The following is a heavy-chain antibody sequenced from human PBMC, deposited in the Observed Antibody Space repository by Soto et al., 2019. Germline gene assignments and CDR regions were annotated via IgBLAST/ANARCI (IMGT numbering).Heavy chain of an antibody. D-gene: IGHD3-22*01. Sequence: SETLSLTCTVSGGSVSSGNYYWNWIRQPPGNELEWIAYIYYSGSTNYNPSLKSRVTISVETSKNQFSLKLTSVTAADTAVYYCARGRKYYYDNTGPYYSEHWGQGTLVTVSS. J-gene: IGHJ1*01. V-gene: IGHV4-61*01. CDR3: ARGRKYYYDNTGPYYSEH. CDR1: GGSVSSGNYY. CDR2: IYYSGST.